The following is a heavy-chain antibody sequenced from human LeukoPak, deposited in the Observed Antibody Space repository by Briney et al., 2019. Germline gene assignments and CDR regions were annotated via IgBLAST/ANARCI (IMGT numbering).Heavy chain of an antibody. CDR3: XXRPTXXXXXXPXXXXXDX. J-gene: IGHJ4*02. CDR1: GFTFSSYA. CDR2: IGASGAYT. V-gene: IGHV3-23*01. Sequence: PGGSLRLSCAASGFTFSSYAMNWVRQAPGKGLEWVSAIGASGAYTFYADSVKGXFTISRDNSRNTLYLQMNSLRAEDTAVNYXXXRPTXXXXXXPXXXXXDXWGQGTLVTXX.